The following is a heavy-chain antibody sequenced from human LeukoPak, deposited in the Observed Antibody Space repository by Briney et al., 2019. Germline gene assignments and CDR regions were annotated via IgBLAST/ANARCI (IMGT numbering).Heavy chain of an antibody. Sequence: SETLSLTCAVYGGSFSGYYWSWLRQPPGKGLEWIGEINHSGSTNYNPSLKSRVTISVDTSKNQFSLKLSSVTAADTAVYYCARGLPSSSWYPYYYYMDVWGKGTTVTVSS. CDR1: GGSFSGYY. CDR2: INHSGST. CDR3: ARGLPSSSWYPYYYYMDV. J-gene: IGHJ6*03. D-gene: IGHD6-13*01. V-gene: IGHV4-34*01.